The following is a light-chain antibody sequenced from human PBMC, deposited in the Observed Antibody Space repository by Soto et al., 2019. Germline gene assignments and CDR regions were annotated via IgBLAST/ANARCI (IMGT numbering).Light chain of an antibody. CDR3: CSYAGSSPYV. CDR1: SSDVGSYDL. V-gene: IGLV2-23*02. CDR2: EVN. J-gene: IGLJ1*01. Sequence: QSALTQPASVSGSPGQSITISCTGTSSDVGSYDLVSWYQQHPGTAPKLMIFEVNKRPSGVSNRFSGSKSGNTASLTFSGLQAEDEADYYCCSYAGSSPYVFGTGTKVTVL.